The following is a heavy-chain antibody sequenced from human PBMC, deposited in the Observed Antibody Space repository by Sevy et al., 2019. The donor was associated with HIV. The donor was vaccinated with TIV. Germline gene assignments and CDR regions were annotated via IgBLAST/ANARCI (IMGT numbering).Heavy chain of an antibody. J-gene: IGHJ6*02. Sequence: SLKISCAASGFTFSSYAMHWVRQAPGKGLEWVAVISYDGSNKYYADSVKGRFTISRDNSKNTLYLQMNSLRAEDTAVYYCAREVAYYGSGTYHYGMDVWGQGTTVTVSS. D-gene: IGHD3-10*01. CDR2: ISYDGSNK. CDR3: AREVAYYGSGTYHYGMDV. CDR1: GFTFSSYA. V-gene: IGHV3-30-3*01.